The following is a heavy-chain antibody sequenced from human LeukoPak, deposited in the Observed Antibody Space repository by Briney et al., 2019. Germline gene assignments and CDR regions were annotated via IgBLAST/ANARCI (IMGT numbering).Heavy chain of an antibody. CDR3: ARSSYGGNQLIDY. J-gene: IGHJ4*02. Sequence: SETLSLTCAVSGGSISSGGYSWNWIRQPPGKGLEWIGYIYHSGSTYYNPSLKSRVTISVDRSKNQFSLKLRSVTAADTAVYYCARSSYGGNQLIDYWGQGILVTVSS. V-gene: IGHV4-30-2*01. CDR1: GGSISSGGYS. D-gene: IGHD4-23*01. CDR2: IYHSGST.